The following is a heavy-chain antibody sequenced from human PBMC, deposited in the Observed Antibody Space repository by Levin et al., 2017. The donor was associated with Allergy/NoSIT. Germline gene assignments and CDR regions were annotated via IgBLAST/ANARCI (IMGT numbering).Heavy chain of an antibody. V-gene: IGHV3-53*01. CDR3: ALGEYSSSS. CDR1: GFTISSNY. Sequence: GESLKISCAASGFTISSNYMSWVRQAPGKGLEWVSVIYSGGSTYYADSVKGRFTISRDNSKNTLYLQMNSLRAEDTAVYYCALGEYSSSSWGQGTLVTVSS. CDR2: IYSGGST. J-gene: IGHJ5*02. D-gene: IGHD6-6*01.